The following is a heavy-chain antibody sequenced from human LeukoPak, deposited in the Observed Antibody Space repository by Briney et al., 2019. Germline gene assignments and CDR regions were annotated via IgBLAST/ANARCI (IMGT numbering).Heavy chain of an antibody. CDR2: IYTSGST. Sequence: SETLSLTCTVSGGSISSYYGSWIRQPAGKGLEWIGRIYTSGSTNYNPSLKSRVTMSVDTSKNQFSLKLSSVTAADTAVYYCASSLPPLGGDCYYYWGQGTLVTVSS. CDR1: GGSISSYY. CDR3: ASSLPPLGGDCYYY. J-gene: IGHJ4*02. D-gene: IGHD2-21*02. V-gene: IGHV4-4*07.